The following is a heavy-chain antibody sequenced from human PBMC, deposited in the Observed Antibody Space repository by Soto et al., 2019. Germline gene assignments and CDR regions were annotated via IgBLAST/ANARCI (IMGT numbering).Heavy chain of an antibody. Sequence: PGKGMEWIGESTHSGSTNYNPSLKSRVTISVDTSKNQFSLKLSSVTAADTAVYYCARGVRYCSGGSCYSSYDMDVWGNGTTVTVSS. D-gene: IGHD2-15*01. CDR2: STHSGST. V-gene: IGHV4-34*01. J-gene: IGHJ6*03. CDR3: ARGVRYCSGGSCYSSYDMDV.